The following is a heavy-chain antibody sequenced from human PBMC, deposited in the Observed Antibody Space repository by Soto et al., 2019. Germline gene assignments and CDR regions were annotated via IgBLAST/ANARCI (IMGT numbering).Heavy chain of an antibody. V-gene: IGHV5-51*01. J-gene: IGHJ6*02. CDR2: IYPGDSDT. Sequence: EVQLVQSGAEVKKPGESLKISCKGSGYSFTSYWIGWVRQMPGKGLEWMGIIYPGDSDTRYSPSFQGQVTISADKSISTDSLQWSSLKASDTDMYYCARHNLGYCSSTSCWTYYYGMDVWGQGTTVTVSS. D-gene: IGHD2-2*01. CDR1: GYSFTSYW. CDR3: ARHNLGYCSSTSCWTYYYGMDV.